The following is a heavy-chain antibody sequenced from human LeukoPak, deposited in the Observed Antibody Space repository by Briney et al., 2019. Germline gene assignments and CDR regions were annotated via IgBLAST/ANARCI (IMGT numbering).Heavy chain of an antibody. J-gene: IGHJ4*02. D-gene: IGHD5-18*01. CDR3: ARDSDSYGPDFDY. CDR2: IYTSGST. CDR1: GGSISRYY. Sequence: SEILSLTCTVSGGSISRYYWSWIRQPAGKGLEWIGRIYTSGSTNYNPSLKSRVSMSVDTSKNQFSLKLSSVTAEDTAIYYCARDSDSYGPDFDYWGQGTLVTVSS. V-gene: IGHV4-4*07.